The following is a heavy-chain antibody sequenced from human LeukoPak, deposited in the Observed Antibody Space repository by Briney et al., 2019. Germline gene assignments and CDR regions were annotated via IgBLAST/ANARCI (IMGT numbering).Heavy chain of an antibody. CDR1: GGSSSGYY. D-gene: IGHD1-26*01. V-gene: IGHV4-34*01. CDR3: ARGRGSYYAPNYYYMDV. CDR2: INHSGST. Sequence: SETLSLTCAVYGGSSSGYYWSWIRQPPGKGLEWIGEINHSGSTNYNPSLKSRVTISVDTSKNQLSLKLSSVTAADTAVYYCARGRGSYYAPNYYYMDVWGKGTTVTVSS. J-gene: IGHJ6*03.